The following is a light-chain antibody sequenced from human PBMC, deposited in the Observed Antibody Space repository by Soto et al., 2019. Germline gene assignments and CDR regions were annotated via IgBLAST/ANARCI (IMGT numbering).Light chain of an antibody. J-gene: IGLJ2*01. CDR2: EVT. V-gene: IGLV2-14*01. CDR1: RSDVGAHDF. Sequence: QSALTQPASVSGSPGQSITISCSGTRSDVGAHDFVSWYQHHPDKAPKVIIFEVTKRPSGVSNRFSGSKTGNTASLTISGLQAEDEADYYCNSYTLSRTVIFGGGTKVTVL. CDR3: NSYTLSRTVI.